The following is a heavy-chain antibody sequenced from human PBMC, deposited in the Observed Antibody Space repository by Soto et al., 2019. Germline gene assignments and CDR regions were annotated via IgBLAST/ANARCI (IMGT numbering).Heavy chain of an antibody. D-gene: IGHD4-17*01. V-gene: IGHV4-31*03. CDR2: IYHSGTT. J-gene: IGHJ4*02. CDR3: ARRYGDCFDY. Sequence: SETLSLTCTVSGGSISSGGYYWSWIRQHPGKGLEWIGYIYHSGTTYYNPSLKSRVTISLDTSKNQFSLKLSSVTAADTAVYYCARRYGDCFDYWGQGTLVTVS. CDR1: GGSISSGGYY.